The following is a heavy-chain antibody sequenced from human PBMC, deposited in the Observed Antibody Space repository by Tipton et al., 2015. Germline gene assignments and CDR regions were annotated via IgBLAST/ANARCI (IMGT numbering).Heavy chain of an antibody. D-gene: IGHD4-11*01. CDR1: GGSIRSGDHS. CDR2: ISASGNT. Sequence: TLSLTCSVSGGSIRSGDHSWNWVRQPPGKGLQWSGHISASGNTSYNPSLQSRVTMSVDTSKNQFSLKLSSVTAADTAVYYCARHRSNSEFDAFDVWGQGTMVTVSS. V-gene: IGHV4-30-4*01. J-gene: IGHJ3*01. CDR3: ARHRSNSEFDAFDV.